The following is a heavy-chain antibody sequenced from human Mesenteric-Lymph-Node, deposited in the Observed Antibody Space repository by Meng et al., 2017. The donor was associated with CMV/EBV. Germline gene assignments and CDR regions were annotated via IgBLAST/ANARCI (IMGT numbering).Heavy chain of an antibody. Sequence: LRLSCTVSGDSVSSGSYYWSWIRQPPGKALEWLALIYWNDDKRYSPSLKSRLTITKDTSKNQVVLTMTNMDPVDTATYFCAHTGSWNLLHFDYWGQGTLVTVSS. D-gene: IGHD1-1*01. CDR1: GDSVSSGSYY. CDR3: AHTGSWNLLHFDY. J-gene: IGHJ4*02. CDR2: IYWNDDK. V-gene: IGHV2-5*08.